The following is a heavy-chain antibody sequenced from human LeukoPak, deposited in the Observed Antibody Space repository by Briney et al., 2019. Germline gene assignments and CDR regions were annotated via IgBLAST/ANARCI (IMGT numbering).Heavy chain of an antibody. CDR1: GGTFSSYA. J-gene: IGHJ4*02. V-gene: IGHV1-69*04. D-gene: IGHD3-22*01. CDR2: IIPILGIA. Sequence: SVKVSCRASGGTFSSYAISWVRQAPGQGLEWMGRIIPILGIANYAQKFQGRVTITADKSTSTAYMELSSLRAEDTAVYYCAKDLYRETYYYDSSPPGYWGQGTLVTVSS. CDR3: AKDLYRETYYYDSSPPGY.